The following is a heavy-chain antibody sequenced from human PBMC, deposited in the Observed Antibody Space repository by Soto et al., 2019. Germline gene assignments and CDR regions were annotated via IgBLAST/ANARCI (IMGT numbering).Heavy chain of an antibody. D-gene: IGHD4-17*01. Sequence: EVQLLESGGGLVQPGESLRLSCAASGFTFSSYATSWVRQAPGKGLEWVSTISGSGGSTYYADSVKGRFTISRDNYMNTLILQVNRLRAEDTALYYCAKVWERTVTTRKYFYGMDVWGQGTTVTVSS. CDR1: GFTFSSYA. J-gene: IGHJ6*02. CDR3: AKVWERTVTTRKYFYGMDV. V-gene: IGHV3-23*01. CDR2: ISGSGGST.